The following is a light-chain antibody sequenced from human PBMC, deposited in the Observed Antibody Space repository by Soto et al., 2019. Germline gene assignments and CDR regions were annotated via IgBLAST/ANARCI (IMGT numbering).Light chain of an antibody. CDR2: EVT. CDR1: SSDVGTYDL. V-gene: IGLV2-23*02. J-gene: IGLJ2*01. CDR3: CSYAGGTTYVI. Sequence: QSALTQPASVSGSPGQSITISCTGTSSDVGTYDLVSWYQQHPGKVPKLLIYEVTKRPSGVSNRFSGSKSGNTASLTISGLQPEDESDYYCCSYAGGTTYVIFGGGTQLTVL.